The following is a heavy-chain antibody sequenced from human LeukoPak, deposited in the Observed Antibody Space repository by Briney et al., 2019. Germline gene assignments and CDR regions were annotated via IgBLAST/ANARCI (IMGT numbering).Heavy chain of an antibody. Sequence: SETLSLTCTVSGYSISSGYGWGWIRQPPGKGLKWIGTIYHSGSTYYNPSLKSRVTISVDTSKNQFSLKLTSVTAADTAVYYCARVRGYCSSTICYRYYFDYWGQGTLVTVSS. J-gene: IGHJ4*02. CDR1: GYSISSGYG. V-gene: IGHV4-38-2*02. D-gene: IGHD2-2*01. CDR2: IYHSGST. CDR3: ARVRGYCSSTICYRYYFDY.